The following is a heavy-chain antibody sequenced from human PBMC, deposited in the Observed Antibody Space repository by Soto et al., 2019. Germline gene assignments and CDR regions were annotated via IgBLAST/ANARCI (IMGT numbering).Heavy chain of an antibody. D-gene: IGHD3-10*01. J-gene: IGHJ5*01. CDR2: IYYSGST. V-gene: IGHV4-61*01. Sequence: PSETLSLTCTVSGDSVSSASYYWSCIRQPPGKGLEWIGYIYYSGSTNYNPSLKSRVTISVDTSKNQFSLKLSSVTAADTAVYYCARVNYGSGSYYNVDWFDSWGQVTLVTVS. CDR3: ARVNYGSGSYYNVDWFDS. CDR1: GDSVSSASYY.